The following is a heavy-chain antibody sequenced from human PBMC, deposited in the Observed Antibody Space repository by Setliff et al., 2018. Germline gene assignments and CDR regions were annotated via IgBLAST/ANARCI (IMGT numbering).Heavy chain of an antibody. CDR3: ARGGVLDNWFDP. V-gene: IGHV4-30-4*08. J-gene: IGHJ5*02. CDR1: GDSISTGDYY. Sequence: SETLSLTCIVSGDSISTGDYYWSWIRQPPGKGLQWIGYINYSGNTYYNPSLKGRVIISVDTSKNQFSLRLSSVTAADTAFYYCARGGVLDNWFDPWGQGTLVTVSS. CDR2: INYSGNT. D-gene: IGHD3-16*01.